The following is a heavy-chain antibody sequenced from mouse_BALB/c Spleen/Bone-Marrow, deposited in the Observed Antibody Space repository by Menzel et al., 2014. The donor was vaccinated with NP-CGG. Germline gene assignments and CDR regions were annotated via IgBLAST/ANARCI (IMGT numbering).Heavy chain of an antibody. CDR1: GFTFSNYG. V-gene: IGHV5-6*01. Sequence: EVKLVESGGDLVKPGGSLKLSCAASGFTFSNYGMSWVRQTPGKRLEWVATISSGGSYTYFPDSVKGRFTISRDNAKNTLYLQMNSLKSEDAAMYYCARLTPDYAMDYWGQGTSVTVSS. CDR2: ISSGGSYT. CDR3: ARLTPDYAMDY. D-gene: IGHD1-3*01. J-gene: IGHJ4*01.